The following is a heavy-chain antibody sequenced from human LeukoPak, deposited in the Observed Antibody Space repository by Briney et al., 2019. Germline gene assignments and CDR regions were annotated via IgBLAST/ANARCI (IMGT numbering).Heavy chain of an antibody. Sequence: GASVKVSCQSSGYTFTSYGFSWVRQAAGQGLEWMGWISAYDGNTNYAQKLQGRVTMTTDTSTSTVYMELRSLRSDDTAVYYCARMGDYQLVSFFDYWGQGTLVTVSS. J-gene: IGHJ4*02. V-gene: IGHV1-18*01. CDR1: GYTFTSYG. D-gene: IGHD6-13*01. CDR3: ARMGDYQLVSFFDY. CDR2: ISAYDGNT.